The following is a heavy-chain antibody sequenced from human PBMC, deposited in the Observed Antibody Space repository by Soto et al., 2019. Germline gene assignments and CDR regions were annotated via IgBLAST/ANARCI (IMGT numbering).Heavy chain of an antibody. J-gene: IGHJ3*02. D-gene: IGHD1-1*01. CDR3: ARVNSDHGAFDI. CDR1: GYTFTSYG. V-gene: IGHV1-18*01. CDR2: ISAYNSNT. Sequence: ASVKVSCKASGYTFTSYGISWVRPAPGQGLEWMGWISAYNSNTNYAQKLQGRVTMTTDTSTSTAYMELRSLRSDDTAVYYCARVNSDHGAFDIWGQGTMVTVSS.